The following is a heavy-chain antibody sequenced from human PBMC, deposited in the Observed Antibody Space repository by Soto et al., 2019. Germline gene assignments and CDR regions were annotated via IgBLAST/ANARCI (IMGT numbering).Heavy chain of an antibody. V-gene: IGHV3-73*01. Sequence: EXQLVESGGGXXXXGGXXXXXCAASXXXXXXXAMHXXXXXXGXGLEWVGRIRSKANSYATAYAASVKGRFTISRDDSKNTAYLQMNSLKTEDTAVYYCTRHVNLYSSGPVYYFDYWGQGTLVTVSS. CDR3: TRHVNLYSSGPVYYFDY. J-gene: IGHJ4*02. CDR2: IRSKANSYAT. CDR1: XXXXXXXA. D-gene: IGHD6-19*01.